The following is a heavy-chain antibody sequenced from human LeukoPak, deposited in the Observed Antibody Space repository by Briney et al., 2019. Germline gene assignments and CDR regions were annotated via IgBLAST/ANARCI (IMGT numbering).Heavy chain of an antibody. CDR2: ISAYNGNT. Sequence: ASVKVSCKASGYTFTNAGISWVRQAPGQGLEWMGWISAYNGNTNYAQKLQGRVTMTTDTSTSTAYMELRSLRSDDTAVYYCARVREYCTNGVCHYFDYWGQGTLVTVSS. CDR3: ARVREYCTNGVCHYFDY. CDR1: GYTFTNAG. D-gene: IGHD2-8*01. J-gene: IGHJ4*02. V-gene: IGHV1-18*01.